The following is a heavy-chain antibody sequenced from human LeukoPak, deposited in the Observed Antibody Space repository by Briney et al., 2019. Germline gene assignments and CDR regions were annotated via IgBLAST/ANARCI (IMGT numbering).Heavy chain of an antibody. D-gene: IGHD2-15*01. J-gene: IGHJ6*03. CDR2: IYYSGST. Sequence: SETLSLTCTVSGGSISSYYWSWIRQPPGKGLEWIGYIYYSGSTNYNTSLKSRVTISVDTSKNQFSLKLSSVTAADTAVYYCARSFYCSGGSCYSYYYYYYMDVWGKGTTVTVSS. CDR3: ARSFYCSGGSCYSYYYYYYMDV. V-gene: IGHV4-59*01. CDR1: GGSISSYY.